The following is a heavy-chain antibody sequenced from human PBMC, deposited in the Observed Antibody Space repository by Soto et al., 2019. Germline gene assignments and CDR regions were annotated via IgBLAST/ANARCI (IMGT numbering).Heavy chain of an antibody. J-gene: IGHJ3*02. D-gene: IGHD6-13*01. V-gene: IGHV4-30-2*01. CDR3: ARERTGIAAAGHDAFDI. CDR2: IYHSGST. Sequence: PSETLSLTCAVSGGSISSGGYSWSWIRQPPGKGLEWIGYIYHSGSTYYNPSLKSRVTISVDRSKNQFSLELSSVTAADTAVYYCARERTGIAAAGHDAFDIWGQGTMVTVSS. CDR1: GGSISSGGYS.